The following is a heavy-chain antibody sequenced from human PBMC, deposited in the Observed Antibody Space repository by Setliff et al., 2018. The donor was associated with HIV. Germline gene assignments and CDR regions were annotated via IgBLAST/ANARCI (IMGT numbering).Heavy chain of an antibody. CDR2: ISSSGNT. V-gene: IGHV4-31*03. Sequence: SETLSLTCTVSGGSISTGDYYWNWIRQRPGKGMEWIGYISSSGNTYSNPSLKNRLIISMDTSKNQFSLKLTAVTAADTAVYYCARLKPPYCSSRSCYWGAFDIWGQGAMVTVSS. J-gene: IGHJ3*02. CDR3: ARLKPPYCSSRSCYWGAFDI. CDR1: GGSISTGDYY. D-gene: IGHD2-2*01.